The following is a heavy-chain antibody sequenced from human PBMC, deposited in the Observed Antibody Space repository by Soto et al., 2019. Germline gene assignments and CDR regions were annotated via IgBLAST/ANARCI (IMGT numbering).Heavy chain of an antibody. Sequence: SETLSLTCAVYGGSFSGYYWSWIRQPPGKGLEWIGEINHSGSTNYNPSLKSRVTISVDTSKNQFSLKLSSVTAADTAVYYCARGRGGRTSGWGQGTLVTVSS. CDR3: ARGRGGRTSG. CDR1: GGSFSGYY. D-gene: IGHD3-16*01. CDR2: INHSGST. V-gene: IGHV4-34*01. J-gene: IGHJ4*02.